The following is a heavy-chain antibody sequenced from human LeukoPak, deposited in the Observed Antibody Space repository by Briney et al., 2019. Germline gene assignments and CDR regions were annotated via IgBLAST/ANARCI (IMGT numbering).Heavy chain of an antibody. CDR1: GFTVSSNY. V-gene: IGHV3-53*01. J-gene: IGHJ4*02. CDR2: IYSGGYT. Sequence: GGSLRLSCAASGFTVSSNYMSWVRQAPGKGLEWVSVIYSGGYTYYADSVKGRFTISRDNSKNTLYLQMNSLRAEDTAVYYCAKVGGYYYDSSGSYWGQGTLVTVSS. CDR3: AKVGGYYYDSSGSY. D-gene: IGHD3-22*01.